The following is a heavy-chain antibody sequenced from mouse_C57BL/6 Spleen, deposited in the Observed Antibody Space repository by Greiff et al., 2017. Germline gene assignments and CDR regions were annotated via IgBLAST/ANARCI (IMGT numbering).Heavy chain of an antibody. V-gene: IGHV8-12*01. CDR2: IYWDDAK. D-gene: IGHD2-3*01. CDR3: ARREYDGYSYWDFDG. Sequence: QVTLKVSGPGILQSSQTLSLTCSFSGFSLSTSGMGVSWIRQPSGKGLEWLAHIYWDDAKRYNPSLKSRLTISKDPSRNQVFLKITRVDTADTATYFCARREYDGYSYWDFDGWGTGTTVTVSS. CDR1: GFSLSTSGMG. J-gene: IGHJ1*03.